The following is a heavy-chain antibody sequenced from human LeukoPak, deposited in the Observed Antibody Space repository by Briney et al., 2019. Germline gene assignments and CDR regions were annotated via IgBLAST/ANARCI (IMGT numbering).Heavy chain of an antibody. CDR3: ARDVGYYYGMDV. CDR2: ISSSGSTI. J-gene: IGHJ6*04. Sequence: GGSLRLSCAASGFTFSSYEMNWVRQAPGKGLERVSYISSSGSTIYYADSVKGRFTISRDNAKNSLYLQMNSLRAEDTAVYYCARDVGYYYGMDVWGKGTTVTVPS. D-gene: IGHD1-26*01. CDR1: GFTFSSYE. V-gene: IGHV3-48*03.